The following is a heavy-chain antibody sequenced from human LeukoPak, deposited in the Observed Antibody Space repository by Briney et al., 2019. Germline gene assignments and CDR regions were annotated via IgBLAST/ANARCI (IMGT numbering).Heavy chain of an antibody. Sequence: PSETLSLTCTISGDSISSGSYYWSWIRQPAGKGLEWLGRIYTSGSTNYNPSLKSRVTISVDTSKNQFSLKLSSVTAADTAVYYCARGRYCSSIDCYEYFDYWGQGPLATVSS. CDR2: IYTSGST. CDR3: ARGRYCSSIDCYEYFDY. V-gene: IGHV4-61*02. CDR1: GDSISSGSYY. D-gene: IGHD2-2*01. J-gene: IGHJ4*02.